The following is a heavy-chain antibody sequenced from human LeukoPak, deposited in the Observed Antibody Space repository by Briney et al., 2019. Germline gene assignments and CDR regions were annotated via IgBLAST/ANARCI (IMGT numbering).Heavy chain of an antibody. J-gene: IGHJ4*02. CDR2: MWYDGSNK. V-gene: IGHV3-33*08. CDR1: GFTFSSYA. CDR3: AREDTALVIAY. Sequence: PGGSLRLSCAASGFTFSSYAMHWVRQAPGKGLEWVAIMWYDGSNKYYTDSVEGRFTISRDNSKNTLYLQMNSLRVEDTAVYYCAREDTALVIAYWGQGTLVTVSS. D-gene: IGHD5-18*01.